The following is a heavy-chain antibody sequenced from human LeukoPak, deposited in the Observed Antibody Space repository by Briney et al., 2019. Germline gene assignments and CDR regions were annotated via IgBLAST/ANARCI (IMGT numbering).Heavy chain of an antibody. J-gene: IGHJ4*02. D-gene: IGHD2/OR15-2a*01. V-gene: IGHV4-59*01. CDR2: IYYSGST. CDR3: ARVIPYYFDY. CDR1: GGSISGYY. Sequence: TSETLSLTCTVSGGSISGYYWSWVRQPPGKGLEWIGYIYYSGSTNYNPSLKSRVTISVDTSKNQFSLKLSSVTAADTAVYYCARVIPYYFDYWGQGTLVTVSS.